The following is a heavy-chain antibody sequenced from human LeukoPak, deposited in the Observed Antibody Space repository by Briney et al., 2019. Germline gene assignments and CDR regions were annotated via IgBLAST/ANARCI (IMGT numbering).Heavy chain of an antibody. CDR2: ISSTSIYT. Sequence: PGGSLRLSCAASGFTFSDFYMTWIRQAPGKGLEWVSYISSTSIYTKYADSLKGRFTISRDNAKNSLYLQMNSLRAEDTAVYYCARGLYDSSGSYHFDYWGQGTLVTVSS. D-gene: IGHD3-22*01. V-gene: IGHV3-11*06. CDR3: ARGLYDSSGSYHFDY. J-gene: IGHJ4*02. CDR1: GFTFSDFY.